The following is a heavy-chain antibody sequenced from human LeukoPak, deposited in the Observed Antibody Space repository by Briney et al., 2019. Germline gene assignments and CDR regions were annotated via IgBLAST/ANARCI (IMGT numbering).Heavy chain of an antibody. CDR3: ARIHRSLAAAGTTYYYYYYMDV. D-gene: IGHD6-13*01. J-gene: IGHJ6*03. V-gene: IGHV4-39*07. Sequence: SETLSLTCTVSGGSISSTRYYWGWIRQPPGKGLEWIGSIYYSGSTYYNPSLKSRVTISVDTSKNQFSLKLSSVTAADTAVYYCARIHRSLAAAGTTYYYYYYMDVWGKGTTVTVSS. CDR2: IYYSGST. CDR1: GGSISSTRYY.